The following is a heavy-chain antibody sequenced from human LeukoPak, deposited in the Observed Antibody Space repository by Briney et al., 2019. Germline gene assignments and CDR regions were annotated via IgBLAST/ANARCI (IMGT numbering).Heavy chain of an antibody. CDR2: IIPIFGTA. V-gene: IGHV1-69*13. J-gene: IGHJ3*02. CDR1: GGTFSSYA. D-gene: IGHD2-2*01. Sequence: ASVKVSCKASGGTFSSYAISWVRQAPGQGLEWMGGIIPIFGTANYAQKFQGRVTVTADESTSTAYMELSSLRSEDTAVYYCAYQLPRSRAFDIWGQGTMVTVSS. CDR3: AYQLPRSRAFDI.